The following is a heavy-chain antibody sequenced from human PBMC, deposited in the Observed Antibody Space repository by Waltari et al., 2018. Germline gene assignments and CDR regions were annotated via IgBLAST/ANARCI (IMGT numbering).Heavy chain of an antibody. CDR3: ARDYCDRTNCHGMDV. CDR1: DFTLSSSA. Sequence: QVQLVESGGGVVQPGRSLRLSCAASDFTLSSSAIPWVRQAPGKGLEWVAVISYNERNRYYVDSVKGRFTISRDNSNKMLYLQMNSLRVEDTAVYYCARDYCDRTNCHGMDVWGQGTTVTVSS. D-gene: IGHD3-22*01. J-gene: IGHJ6*02. V-gene: IGHV3-30*04. CDR2: ISYNERNR.